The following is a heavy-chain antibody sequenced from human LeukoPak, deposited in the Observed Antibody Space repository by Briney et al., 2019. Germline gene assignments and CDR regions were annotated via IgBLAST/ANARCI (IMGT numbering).Heavy chain of an antibody. J-gene: IGHJ6*03. CDR3: ARASSGWYFHYYYYMDV. D-gene: IGHD6-19*01. CDR1: GFTFSSYC. CDR2: IKQDGSEK. Sequence: AGSLTLSCAASGFTFSSYCMSWVRQAPGKGLEWVANIKQDGSEKYYVDSVKGRFTISRDNAKNSLYLQMNSLRAEDTAVYYCARASSGWYFHYYYYMDVWGKGTTVTVSS. V-gene: IGHV3-7*04.